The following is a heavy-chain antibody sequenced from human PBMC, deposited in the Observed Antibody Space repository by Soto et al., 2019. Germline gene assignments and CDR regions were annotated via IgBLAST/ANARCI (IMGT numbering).Heavy chain of an antibody. Sequence: QVQLVQSGGGKEEPWSSVKVFRQTSGGTFSSLAISWPRQAPGQGLEWMGGIIPLFRTPDYAQKFQGRVTIAADESTSTAYMELSSLRSEDTAVYYCARDNDRLQLGGNYYYILDVWGQGTTITVSS. CDR2: IIPLFRTP. J-gene: IGHJ6*02. V-gene: IGHV1-69*12. CDR3: ARDNDRLQLGGNYYYILDV. D-gene: IGHD4-4*01. CDR1: GGTFSSLA.